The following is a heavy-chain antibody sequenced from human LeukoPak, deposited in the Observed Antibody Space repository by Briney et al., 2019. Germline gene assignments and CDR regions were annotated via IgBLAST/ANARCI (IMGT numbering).Heavy chain of an antibody. J-gene: IGHJ4*02. CDR3: GRDPYYDSLDY. CDR1: GFTFTSYW. CDR2: IKDDGGEK. D-gene: IGHD3-22*01. Sequence: GGSLRLSCAASGFTFTSYWMSWVRQAPGKGLEWVANIKDDGGEKYYVDSVKGRFTISRDNTKNLLYLQMNSLRAEDTAVYYCGRDPYYDSLDYWGQGTLVTVSS. V-gene: IGHV3-7*01.